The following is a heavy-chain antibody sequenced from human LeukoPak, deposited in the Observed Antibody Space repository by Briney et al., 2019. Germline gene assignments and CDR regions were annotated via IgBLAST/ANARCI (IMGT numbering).Heavy chain of an antibody. CDR3: ARLGGSGSYYKIDYFDY. CDR2: IYPGDSDT. J-gene: IGHJ4*02. Sequence: GESLKISCKGSGYSFTSYWIGWVRQMPGKGLEWMGIIYPGDSDTRYSPSFQGQVTISADKSISTAYLQWSSLKASDTAKYYCARLGGSGSYYKIDYFDYWGQGTLVTVSS. D-gene: IGHD3-10*01. CDR1: GYSFTSYW. V-gene: IGHV5-51*01.